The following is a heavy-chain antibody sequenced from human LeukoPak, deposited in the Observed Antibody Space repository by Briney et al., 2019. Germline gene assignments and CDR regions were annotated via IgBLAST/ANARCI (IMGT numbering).Heavy chain of an antibody. J-gene: IGHJ5*02. CDR1: GGSISSYY. Sequence: PSETLSLTCTVSGGSISSYYWSWIRQPPGKGLEWIGYIYYSGSTNYNPSLKSRVTISVDTSKNQFSLKLSSVTAADTAVYYCARAESIAARRVWFDPWGQGTLVTVPS. V-gene: IGHV4-59*01. CDR2: IYYSGST. D-gene: IGHD6-6*01. CDR3: ARAESIAARRVWFDP.